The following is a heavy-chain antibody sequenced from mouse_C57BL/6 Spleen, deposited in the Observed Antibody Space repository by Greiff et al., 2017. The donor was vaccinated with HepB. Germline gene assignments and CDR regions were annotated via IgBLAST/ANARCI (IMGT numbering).Heavy chain of an antibody. CDR2: IYPGSGST. CDR3: ASTMVTTNYFDY. Sequence: QVQLKQPGAELVKPGASVKMSCKASGYTFTSYWITWVKQRPGQGLEWIGDIYPGSGSTNYNEKFKSKATLTVDTSSSTAYMQLSSLTSEDSAVYYCASTMVTTNYFDYWGQGTTLTVSS. D-gene: IGHD2-2*01. CDR1: GYTFTSYW. J-gene: IGHJ2*01. V-gene: IGHV1-55*01.